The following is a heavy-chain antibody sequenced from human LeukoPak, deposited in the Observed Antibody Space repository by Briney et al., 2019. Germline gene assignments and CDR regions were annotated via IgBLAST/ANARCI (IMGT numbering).Heavy chain of an antibody. J-gene: IGHJ4*02. V-gene: IGHV3-23*01. CDR3: AKDVFRAYGDWTMYYFDY. D-gene: IGHD4-17*01. CDR2: ISGSGGST. CDR1: GFTFSTYA. Sequence: GGSLRLSCAASGFTFSTYAMSWVRQAPGKGLERVSGISGSGGSTYYADSVKGRFTISRDNSKNTLDLQMNSLRAEDTAVYYCAKDVFRAYGDWTMYYFDYWGQGTLVTVSS.